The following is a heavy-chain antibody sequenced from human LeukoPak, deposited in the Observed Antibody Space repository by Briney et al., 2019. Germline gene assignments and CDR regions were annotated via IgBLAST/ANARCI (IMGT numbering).Heavy chain of an antibody. CDR1: GFTFSSYE. J-gene: IGHJ6*02. Sequence: GGSLRLSCAASGFTFSSYEMNWVRQAPGKGLEWVSYISSSGSTIYYADSVKGRFTISRDNAKNSLYLQMNSLRAEDTAVYYCASSGYYTYYYYGMDVWGQGTTVTVSS. V-gene: IGHV3-48*03. CDR2: ISSSGSTI. CDR3: ASSGYYTYYYYGMDV. D-gene: IGHD3-3*01.